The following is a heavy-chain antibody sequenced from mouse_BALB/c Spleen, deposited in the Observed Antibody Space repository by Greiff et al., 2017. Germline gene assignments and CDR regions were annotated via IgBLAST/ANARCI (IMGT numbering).Heavy chain of an antibody. J-gene: IGHJ3*01. CDR3: ARGGGSWFAY. Sequence: DVKLVESGPGLVKPSQSLSLTCTVTGYSITSDYAWNWIRQFPGNKLEWMGYISYSGSTSYNPSLKSRISITRDTSKNQFFLQLNSVTTEDTATYYCARGGGSWFAYWGQGTLVTVSA. CDR1: GYSITSDYA. V-gene: IGHV3-2*02. CDR2: ISYSGST.